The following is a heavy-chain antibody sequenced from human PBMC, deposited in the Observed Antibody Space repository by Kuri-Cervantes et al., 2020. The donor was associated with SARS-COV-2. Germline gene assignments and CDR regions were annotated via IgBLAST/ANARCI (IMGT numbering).Heavy chain of an antibody. J-gene: IGHJ4*02. CDR3: TRVKLLWFGEFS. CDR1: GFTFSNAW. Sequence: GESLKISCAASGFTFSNAWMSWVRQAPGKGLEWVGRIKSKTDGGTTDYAAPVKGRFTISRDDSKSIAYLQMNSLKTEDTAVYYCTRVKLLWFGEFSWGQGTLVTVSS. V-gene: IGHV3-15*01. D-gene: IGHD3-10*01. CDR2: IKSKTDGGTT.